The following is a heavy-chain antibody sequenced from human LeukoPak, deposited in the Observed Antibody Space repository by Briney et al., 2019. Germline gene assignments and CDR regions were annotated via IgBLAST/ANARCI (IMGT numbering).Heavy chain of an antibody. J-gene: IGHJ3*02. CDR2: INHSGST. V-gene: IGHV4-34*01. Sequence: PSETLSLTCAVYGGSFSGYYWSWIRQPPGKGLEWIGEINHSGSTNYNPSLKSRVTISVDTSKNQFSLNLSSVTAADTAVYYCARTLRGYSYGDAFDIWGQGTMVTVSS. CDR3: ARTLRGYSYGDAFDI. D-gene: IGHD5-18*01. CDR1: GGSFSGYY.